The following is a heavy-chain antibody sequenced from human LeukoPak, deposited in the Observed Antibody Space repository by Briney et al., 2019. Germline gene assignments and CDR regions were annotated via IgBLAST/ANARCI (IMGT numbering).Heavy chain of an antibody. V-gene: IGHV1-46*01. D-gene: IGHD2-21*02. CDR3: AREGAYCGGDCYGNVAFDI. CDR2: INPSGGST. CDR1: GYTFTSYY. Sequence: GASVKVSCKASGYTFTSYYMHWVRQAPGQGLEWMGIINPSGGSTSYAQKFQGRVTMTRDTSTSTVYMELSSLRSEDTAVYYCAREGAYCGGDCYGNVAFDIWGQGTTVTVSS. J-gene: IGHJ3*02.